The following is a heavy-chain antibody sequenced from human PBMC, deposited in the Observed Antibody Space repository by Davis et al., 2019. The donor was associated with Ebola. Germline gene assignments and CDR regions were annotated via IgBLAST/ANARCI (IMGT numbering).Heavy chain of an antibody. CDR3: ARDGGYYYGSGSLAGY. CDR2: IYYSGST. Sequence: PSETLSLTCTVSGGSISSGDYYWSWIRQPPGKGLEWIGYIYYSGSTYYNPSLKSRVTISVDTSKNQFSLKLSSVTAADTAVYYCARDGGYYYGSGSLAGYWGQGTLVTVSS. CDR1: GGSISSGDYY. V-gene: IGHV4-30-4*01. D-gene: IGHD3-10*01. J-gene: IGHJ4*02.